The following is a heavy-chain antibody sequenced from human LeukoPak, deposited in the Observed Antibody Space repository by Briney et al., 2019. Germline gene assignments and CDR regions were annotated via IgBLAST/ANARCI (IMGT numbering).Heavy chain of an antibody. CDR3: ARVPHRELVFDY. CDR2: IYYSGST. Sequence: SETLSLTCTVSGGSISSYYWSWIRQPPGKGLEWIGYIYYSGSTNYNHSLKSRVTISVDTSKNQFSLKLSSVTAADTAVYYCARVPHRELVFDYWGQGTLVTVSS. J-gene: IGHJ4*02. CDR1: GGSISSYY. V-gene: IGHV4-59*01. D-gene: IGHD1-26*01.